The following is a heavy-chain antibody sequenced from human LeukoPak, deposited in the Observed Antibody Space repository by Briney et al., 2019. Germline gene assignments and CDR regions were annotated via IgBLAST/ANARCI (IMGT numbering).Heavy chain of an antibody. Sequence: PGGSLRLSCAASGFTFSSYSMNWVRQAPGKGLEWVSSISSSSSYIYYADSVKGRFTISRDNAKNSLYLQMNSLRAEDTAVYYCAKAFYSSGWYPDYWGQGTLVTVSS. V-gene: IGHV3-21*01. D-gene: IGHD6-19*01. CDR1: GFTFSSYS. CDR2: ISSSSSYI. J-gene: IGHJ4*02. CDR3: AKAFYSSGWYPDY.